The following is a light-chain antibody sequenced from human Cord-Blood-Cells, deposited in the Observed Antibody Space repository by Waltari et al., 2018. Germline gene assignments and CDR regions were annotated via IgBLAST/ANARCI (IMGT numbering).Light chain of an antibody. CDR3: QAWDSSTAWDVV. V-gene: IGLV3-1*01. Sequence: SYELTQPPSVSVSPGQTASITCPGDKLGDKYACWYQQKPAQSPVLVIYQDSNRPSGIPERFSGSNSGNTATLTISGTQAMDEADYYCQAWDSSTAWDVVFGGGTKLTVL. CDR2: QDS. J-gene: IGLJ2*01. CDR1: KLGDKY.